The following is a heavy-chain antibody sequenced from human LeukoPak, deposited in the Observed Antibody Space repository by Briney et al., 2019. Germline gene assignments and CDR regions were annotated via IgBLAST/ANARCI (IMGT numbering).Heavy chain of an antibody. Sequence: SETLSLTCAVYGGSFSGYYWSWIRQPPGKGLEWIGEINHSGSTNYNPPLKSRVTISVDTSKNQFSLKLSSVTAADTAVYYCAMVRITIFGVVVKNWFDPWGQGTLVTVSS. D-gene: IGHD3-3*01. CDR2: INHSGST. V-gene: IGHV4-34*01. J-gene: IGHJ5*02. CDR1: GGSFSGYY. CDR3: AMVRITIFGVVVKNWFDP.